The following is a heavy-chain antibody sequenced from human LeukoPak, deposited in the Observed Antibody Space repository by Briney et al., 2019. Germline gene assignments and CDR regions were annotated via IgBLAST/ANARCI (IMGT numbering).Heavy chain of an antibody. CDR2: MNPNSGNT. V-gene: IGHV1-8*03. CDR1: EYTFTGYY. D-gene: IGHD4-17*01. Sequence: ASVKVSCKASEYTFTGYYMHWVRQAPGQGLEWMGWMNPNSGNTGYAQKFQGRVTITRNTSISTAYMELSSLRSEDTAVYYCARGTTVTTYYYYYYMDVWGKGTTVTVSS. CDR3: ARGTTVTTYYYYYYMDV. J-gene: IGHJ6*03.